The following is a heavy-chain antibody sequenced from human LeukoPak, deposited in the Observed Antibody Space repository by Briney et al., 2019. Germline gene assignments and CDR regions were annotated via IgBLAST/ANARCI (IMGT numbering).Heavy chain of an antibody. Sequence: GGSLRLSCTASGFTFSSYTMNWVRQAPGKGLEWVSSISESSTYIYYADSVKGRFTISRDNAKNSLYLQMNSLRAEDTAVYYCAREIDGDYGGYYYYMDVWGKGTTVTVSS. CDR3: AREIDGDYGGYYYYMDV. J-gene: IGHJ6*03. V-gene: IGHV3-21*01. CDR1: GFTFSSYT. CDR2: ISESSTYI. D-gene: IGHD4-17*01.